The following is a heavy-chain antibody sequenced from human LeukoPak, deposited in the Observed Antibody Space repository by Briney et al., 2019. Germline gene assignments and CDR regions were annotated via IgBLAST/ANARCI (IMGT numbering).Heavy chain of an antibody. Sequence: ASVKVSCKASGYTFTSYYMHWVRQAPGQGLEWMGIINPSGGSTSYAQKFQGRVTMTRDTSTSTVYMELSSLRAEDTAVYYCARDHPRWLQLNLVDYWGQGTLVTVSS. J-gene: IGHJ4*02. CDR2: INPSGGST. V-gene: IGHV1-46*01. D-gene: IGHD5-24*01. CDR1: GYTFTSYY. CDR3: ARDHPRWLQLNLVDY.